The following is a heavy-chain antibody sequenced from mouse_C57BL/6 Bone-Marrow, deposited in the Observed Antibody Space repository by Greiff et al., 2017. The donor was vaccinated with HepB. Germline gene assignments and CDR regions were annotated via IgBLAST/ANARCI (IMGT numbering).Heavy chain of an antibody. V-gene: IGHV1-80*01. Sequence: VQLQESGAELVKPGASVKISCKASGYAFSSYWMNWVKQRPGKGLEWIGQMYPGDGDTNYNGKFKGKATLTADKSSSTAYMQLSSLTSEDSAVYFCARRVYGPFAYWGQGTLVTVSA. D-gene: IGHD1-1*01. CDR2: MYPGDGDT. J-gene: IGHJ3*01. CDR3: ARRVYGPFAY. CDR1: GYAFSSYW.